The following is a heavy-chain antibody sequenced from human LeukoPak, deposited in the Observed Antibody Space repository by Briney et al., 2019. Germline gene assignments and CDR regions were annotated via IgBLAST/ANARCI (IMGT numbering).Heavy chain of an antibody. CDR3: AKDWSIFGARDWFDP. V-gene: IGHV4-4*07. J-gene: IGHJ5*02. CDR2: IYSTGST. D-gene: IGHD3-3*01. Sequence: SETLSLTCTVSGGSISDYYWNWIRQSAGKGLEWIGRIYSTGSTSYNPSLTSRVTISRDTSKNQFSLNLSSVTAADTAVYYCAKDWSIFGARDWFDPWGQGILVTVSS. CDR1: GGSISDYY.